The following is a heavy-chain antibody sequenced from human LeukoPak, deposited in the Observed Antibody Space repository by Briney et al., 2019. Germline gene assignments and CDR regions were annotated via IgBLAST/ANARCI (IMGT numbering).Heavy chain of an antibody. J-gene: IGHJ4*02. D-gene: IGHD6-6*01. CDR3: ARVGGIAARRNYFDY. V-gene: IGHV1-46*01. Sequence: ASVKVSCKASGYTFTSYYMHWVRQAPGQGLEWMGIINPGGGSTSYAQKFQGRVTMTRDTSTSTVYMELSSLRSEDTAVYYCARVGGIAARRNYFDYWGQGTLVTVSS. CDR2: INPGGGST. CDR1: GYTFTSYY.